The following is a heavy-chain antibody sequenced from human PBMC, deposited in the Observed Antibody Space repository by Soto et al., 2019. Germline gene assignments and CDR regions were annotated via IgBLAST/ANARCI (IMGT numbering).Heavy chain of an antibody. CDR1: GGSISSSSNY. Sequence: QLQLQESGPGLVKPSETLSLTCTVSGGSISSSSNYWGWIRQPPGGGLEWIGSIRYTGSTYDTPSLKSRVTMSVDTSKNQFSLKLSSVTAADTAVYYCARHRVGDGYEGDAFDVWGQGTMVTVSS. V-gene: IGHV4-39*01. J-gene: IGHJ3*01. CDR2: IRYTGST. D-gene: IGHD5-12*01. CDR3: ARHRVGDGYEGDAFDV.